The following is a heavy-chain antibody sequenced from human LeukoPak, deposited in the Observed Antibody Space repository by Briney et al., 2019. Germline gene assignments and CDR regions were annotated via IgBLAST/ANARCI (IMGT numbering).Heavy chain of an antibody. V-gene: IGHV3-30*02. D-gene: IGHD6-13*01. Sequence: PGGSLRLSCAASGFTFSTCGMHWVRQAPGKGLEWVAFIRSDGSNQYYADSVKGRFTISRDNSKNTLYLQMNSLRPEDTAVYYCAKGRYGNDYWGQGTLVTVSS. CDR2: IRSDGSNQ. CDR1: GFTFSTCG. CDR3: AKGRYGNDY. J-gene: IGHJ4*02.